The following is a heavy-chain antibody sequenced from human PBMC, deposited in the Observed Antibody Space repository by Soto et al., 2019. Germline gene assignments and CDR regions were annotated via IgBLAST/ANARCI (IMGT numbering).Heavy chain of an antibody. CDR2: MNPNSGNT. V-gene: IGHV1-8*01. D-gene: IGHD5-12*01. CDR1: GYTFTSYD. CDR3: ARGDVDIVATYYFDY. Sequence: ASVKVSCKASGYTFTSYDINWVRQATGQGLEWMGWMNPNSGNTGYAQKFQGRVTMTRNTSISTAYMELSSLRSDDTAVYYCARGDVDIVATYYFDYWGQGTLVTVSS. J-gene: IGHJ4*02.